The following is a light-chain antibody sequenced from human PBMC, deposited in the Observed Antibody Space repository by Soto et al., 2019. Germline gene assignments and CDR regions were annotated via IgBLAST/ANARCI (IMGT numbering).Light chain of an antibody. CDR3: QQYRNWPRT. V-gene: IGKV3-15*01. Sequence: EIVLTQSPATLSVSPGDRVTPSCRASQSVDINLAWYQQKAGQAPRLPVYGASTKATDMPGRFSGRGSGTEFTLTINNLQSEDFAVYYCQQYRNWPRTFGQGTKVDIK. J-gene: IGKJ1*01. CDR1: QSVDIN. CDR2: GAS.